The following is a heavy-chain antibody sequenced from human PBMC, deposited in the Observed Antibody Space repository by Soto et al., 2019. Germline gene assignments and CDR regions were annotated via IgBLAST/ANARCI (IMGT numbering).Heavy chain of an antibody. CDR2: IYYSGST. J-gene: IGHJ5*02. V-gene: IGHV4-39*01. Sequence: ESLAVSCTVAVGSISRSSDGWGWSRQPPGKGLEWIGSIYYSGSTYYNPSLKSRVTISVDTSKNQFSLKLSSVTAADTAVYYCARTDRGYNWFDPWGQGTLVTVSS. CDR1: VGSISRSSDG. D-gene: IGHD3-10*01. CDR3: ARTDRGYNWFDP.